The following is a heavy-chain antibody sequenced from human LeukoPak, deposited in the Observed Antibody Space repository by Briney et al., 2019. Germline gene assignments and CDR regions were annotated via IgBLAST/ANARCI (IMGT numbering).Heavy chain of an antibody. Sequence: SVKVSCKASGGTFSSYAISWVRQAPGQGLEWMGRIIPILGIANYAQKFQGRVTITADKSTSTAYMELSSLRSEDTAVYYCARDEEFGELNCWGQGTLVTVSS. CDR3: ARDEEFGELNC. V-gene: IGHV1-69*04. J-gene: IGHJ4*02. CDR1: GGTFSSYA. D-gene: IGHD3-10*01. CDR2: IIPILGIA.